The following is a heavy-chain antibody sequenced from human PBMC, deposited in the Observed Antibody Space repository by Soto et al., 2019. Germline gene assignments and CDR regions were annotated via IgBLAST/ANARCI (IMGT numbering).Heavy chain of an antibody. CDR3: AKDRRLAANYYYYGMDV. V-gene: IGHV3-9*01. J-gene: IGHJ6*02. CDR1: GFTFDDYA. CDR2: ISWNSGSI. D-gene: IGHD6-19*01. Sequence: AGGSLRLSCAASGFTFDDYAMHWVRQAPGKGLEWVSGISWNSGSIGYADSVKGRFTISRDNAKNSLYLQMNSLRAEDTALYYCAKDRRLAANYYYYGMDVWGQGTTVTVSS.